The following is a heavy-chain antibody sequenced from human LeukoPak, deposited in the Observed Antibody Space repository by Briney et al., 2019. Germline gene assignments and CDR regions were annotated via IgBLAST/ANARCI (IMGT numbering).Heavy chain of an antibody. CDR1: GYTFTSYG. CDR3: ARDLTVEMATSKAGAFDI. CDR2: ISDYNGNT. J-gene: IGHJ3*02. V-gene: IGHV1-18*01. D-gene: IGHD5-24*01. Sequence: ASVKVSCKPSGYTFTSYGISWVRQAPGQGLEWMGWISDYNGNTNYAQKLQGRVTMTTDTSTSTAYMELSSLRSEDTAVYYCARDLTVEMATSKAGAFDIWGQGTMVTVSS.